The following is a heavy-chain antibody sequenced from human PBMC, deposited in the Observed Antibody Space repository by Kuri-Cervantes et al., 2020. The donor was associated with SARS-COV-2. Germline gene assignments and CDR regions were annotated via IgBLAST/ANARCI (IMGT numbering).Heavy chain of an antibody. J-gene: IGHJ6*01. CDR1: GFTFSSYD. CDR3: ARESYYYGMDV. V-gene: IGHV3-13*01. CDR2: IGTAGDT. Sequence: GESLKISCAASGFTFSSYDMHWVRQATGKGLEWVSAIGTAGDTYYPGSVKGRFTISRENAKNSLYLQMNSLRAEDTAVYYCARESYYYGMDVWGQGTTVT.